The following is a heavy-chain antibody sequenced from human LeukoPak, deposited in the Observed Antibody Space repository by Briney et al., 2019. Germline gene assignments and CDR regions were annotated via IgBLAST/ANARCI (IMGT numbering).Heavy chain of an antibody. V-gene: IGHV1-2*02. CDR1: GYTFTGYY. D-gene: IGHD6-19*01. Sequence: ASVKVSCKASGYTFTGYYVHWVRQAPGQGLEWMGWINPNSGGTNYAQKFQGRVTMTRDTSISTAYMELSRLRSDDTAVYYCARDLVAVAGKGYWGQGTLVTVSS. J-gene: IGHJ4*02. CDR3: ARDLVAVAGKGY. CDR2: INPNSGGT.